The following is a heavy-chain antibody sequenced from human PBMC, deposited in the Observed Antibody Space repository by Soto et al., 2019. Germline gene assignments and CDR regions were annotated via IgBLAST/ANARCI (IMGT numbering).Heavy chain of an antibody. Sequence: LRLSCTASGFTFGDYAMSWVRQAPGKGLEWVGFIRSKAYGGTTEYAASVKGRFTISRDDSKSIAYLQMNSLKTEDTAVYYCTRAPPVFNTATGPRSAFDIWGQGTMVTVSS. CDR2: IRSKAYGGTT. V-gene: IGHV3-49*04. CDR1: GFTFGDYA. CDR3: TRAPPVFNTATGPRSAFDI. D-gene: IGHD6-25*01. J-gene: IGHJ3*02.